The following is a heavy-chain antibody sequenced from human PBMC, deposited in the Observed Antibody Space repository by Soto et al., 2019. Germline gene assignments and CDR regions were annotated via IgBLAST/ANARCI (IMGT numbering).Heavy chain of an antibody. CDR1: GFTFSSYG. D-gene: IGHD4-17*01. V-gene: IGHV3-30*18. CDR2: ISYDGSNK. Sequence: QVQLVESGGGVVQPGRSLRLSCAASGFTFSSYGMHWVRQAPGKGLEWVAVISYDGSNKYYADSVKGRFTISRDNSKNTLYLQMNSPRAEDTAVYYCAKDRTPPRGDYEGLDYYYGMDVWGQGTTVTVSS. J-gene: IGHJ6*02. CDR3: AKDRTPPRGDYEGLDYYYGMDV.